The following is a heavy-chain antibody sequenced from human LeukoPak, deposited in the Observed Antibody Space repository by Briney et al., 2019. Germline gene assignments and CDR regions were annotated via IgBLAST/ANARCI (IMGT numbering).Heavy chain of an antibody. D-gene: IGHD3-10*01. CDR3: ARDRPQVLWFGELIDY. Sequence: ASVKVSCKASGYTFTSYGISWVRQAPGQGLEWMGWISAYNGNTNYAQKLQGRVTMTTDTSTSTAYMELRSLRPDDTAVYYCARDRPQVLWFGELIDYWGQGTLVTVSS. J-gene: IGHJ4*02. V-gene: IGHV1-18*04. CDR2: ISAYNGNT. CDR1: GYTFTSYG.